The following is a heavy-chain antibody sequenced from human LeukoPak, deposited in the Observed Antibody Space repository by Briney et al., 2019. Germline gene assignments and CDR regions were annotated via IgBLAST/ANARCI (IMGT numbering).Heavy chain of an antibody. V-gene: IGHV5-51*01. J-gene: IGHJ5*02. CDR3: ARAPSPGAIEGVDP. CDR2: IYPGDSET. Sequence: GESLKISCQGSGYRFTNYWIGWVRQMPGKGLEWMGIIYPGDSETRYSPSFQGQVTISADKSISTAYLQWSSLKASDTAMYYCARAPSPGAIEGVDPWGQGTLVTVSS. D-gene: IGHD2-2*02. CDR1: GYRFTNYW.